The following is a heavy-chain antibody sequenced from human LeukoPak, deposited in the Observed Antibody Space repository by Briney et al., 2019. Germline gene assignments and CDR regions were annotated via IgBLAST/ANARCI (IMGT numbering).Heavy chain of an antibody. D-gene: IGHD2-2*01. J-gene: IGHJ4*02. V-gene: IGHV1-2*02. CDR2: INPNSGGT. Sequence: ASVKVSCKASGYTFTGYYMHWVRQAPGQGLEWMGWINPNSGGTNYAQKFQGRVTMTRDTSISTAYMELSRLRSDDTAVYYCARASLGYCSSTSCLSLLGYWVQGTLVTVSS. CDR1: GYTFTGYY. CDR3: ARASLGYCSSTSCLSLLGY.